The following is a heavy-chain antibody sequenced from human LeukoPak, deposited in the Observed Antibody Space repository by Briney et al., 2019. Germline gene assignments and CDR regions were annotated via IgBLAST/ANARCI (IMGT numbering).Heavy chain of an antibody. Sequence: SETLSLTCTVSGASISSTIYYWGWIRQPPGKGLEWIGSIYYSGSTYYNPSLKSRVTISVDTSKNQFSLKLTSVTAADTAVYYCARGKHDYGDYYFDYWGQGTLVTVSS. V-gene: IGHV4-39*01. CDR2: IYYSGST. J-gene: IGHJ4*02. D-gene: IGHD4-17*01. CDR1: GASISSTIYY. CDR3: ARGKHDYGDYYFDY.